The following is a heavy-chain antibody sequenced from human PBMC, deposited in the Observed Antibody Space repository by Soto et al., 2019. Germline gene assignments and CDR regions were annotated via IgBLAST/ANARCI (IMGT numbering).Heavy chain of an antibody. CDR1: GGSISGSPYH. J-gene: IGHJ4*02. V-gene: IGHV4-39*02. Sequence: SETLSLTCTVSGGSISGSPYHWGWIRQPPGKGLEWIGSIDDSGKVYYNPSLTGRATLLVDTSKNRFSLNLSSVTAADTAVYYCAIPPPIEVAGPDYWGQGTLVTVSS. CDR2: IDDSGKV. D-gene: IGHD6-19*01. CDR3: AIPPPIEVAGPDY.